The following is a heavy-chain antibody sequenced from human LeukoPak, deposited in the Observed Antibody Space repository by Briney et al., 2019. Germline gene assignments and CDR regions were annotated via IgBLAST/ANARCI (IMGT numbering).Heavy chain of an antibody. CDR1: GGSFSGYY. V-gene: IGHV4-34*01. CDR2: INHSGST. CDR3: ARRPLTVVVVPAAIHSGLGWFDP. Sequence: SGTLCLTCAVYGGSFSGYYWSWIRQPPGKGLEWISDINHSGSTKYNPSLRGRVIISGDTSKNQISLKLSSVTAAETAVYYCARRPLTVVVVPAAIHSGLGWFDPWPRETLDSVS. D-gene: IGHD2-2*01. J-gene: IGHJ5*02.